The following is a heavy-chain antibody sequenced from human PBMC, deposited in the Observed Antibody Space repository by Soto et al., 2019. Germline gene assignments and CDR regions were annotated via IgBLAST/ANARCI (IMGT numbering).Heavy chain of an antibody. CDR2: INVYNGNT. CDR3: ARGPNPYYFDY. Sequence: ASVKVSCKASGYTFTNYGISWVRQAPGQGLEWMGWINVYNGNTKYAQKVQGRVTMTTDTSTSTAYMELSSLRSEDTAVYYCARGPNPYYFDYWGQGTLVTVSS. CDR1: GYTFTNYG. J-gene: IGHJ4*02. V-gene: IGHV1-18*01.